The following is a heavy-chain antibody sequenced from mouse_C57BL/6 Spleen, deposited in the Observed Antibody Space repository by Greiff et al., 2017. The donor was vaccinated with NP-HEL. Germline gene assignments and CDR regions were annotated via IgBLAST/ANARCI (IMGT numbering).Heavy chain of an antibody. V-gene: IGHV1-76*01. Sequence: QVHVKQSGAELVRPGASVKLSCKASGYTFTDYYINWVKQRPGQGLEWIARIYPGSGNTYYNEKFKGKATLTAEKSSSTAYMQLSSLTSEDSAVYFWASQDYGYGDYAMDYWGQGTSVTVSS. D-gene: IGHD2-2*01. CDR1: GYTFTDYY. CDR3: ASQDYGYGDYAMDY. J-gene: IGHJ4*01. CDR2: IYPGSGNT.